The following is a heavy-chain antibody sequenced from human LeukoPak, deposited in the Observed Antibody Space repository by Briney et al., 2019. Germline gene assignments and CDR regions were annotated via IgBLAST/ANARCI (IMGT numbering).Heavy chain of an antibody. Sequence: GASVKVSCKASGYTFTNYGISWVRQAPGQGLEWMGWINTYNGNTNYAQKFQGRVTMTTDTSTSTAYMELRSLRSDDTAAYYCARVVLDHYYDSSGYLGTLDYWGQGTLVTVSS. J-gene: IGHJ4*02. CDR2: INTYNGNT. CDR1: GYTFTNYG. D-gene: IGHD3-22*01. V-gene: IGHV1-18*01. CDR3: ARVVLDHYYDSSGYLGTLDY.